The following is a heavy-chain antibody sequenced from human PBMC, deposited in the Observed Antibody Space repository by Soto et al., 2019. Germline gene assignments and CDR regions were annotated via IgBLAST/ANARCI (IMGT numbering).Heavy chain of an antibody. CDR1: GFTFSSYG. J-gene: IGHJ3*02. Sequence: GGSLRLSCAASGFTFSSYGMHWVRQAPGKGLEWVAVIWYDGSNKYYADSVKGRFTISRDNSKNTLYLQMNSLRAEDTDVYYCARDSYYYGSGSYYKGAFDIWGQGTMVTVSS. D-gene: IGHD3-10*01. V-gene: IGHV3-33*01. CDR2: IWYDGSNK. CDR3: ARDSYYYGSGSYYKGAFDI.